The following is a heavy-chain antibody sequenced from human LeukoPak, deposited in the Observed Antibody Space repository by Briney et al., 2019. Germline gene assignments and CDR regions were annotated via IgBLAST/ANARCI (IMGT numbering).Heavy chain of an antibody. CDR2: IYHSGST. D-gene: IGHD4-11*01. J-gene: IGHJ4*02. Sequence: SETLSLTCTVSGGSISSGGYYWSWIRQTPGKGLEWSGYIYHSGSTYYNPSLKSRVTISVDRSKNQFSLKLSSVTAADTAVYYCARVLTVRRNFDYWGQGTLVTVSS. CDR3: ARVLTVRRNFDY. V-gene: IGHV4-30-2*01. CDR1: GGSISSGGYY.